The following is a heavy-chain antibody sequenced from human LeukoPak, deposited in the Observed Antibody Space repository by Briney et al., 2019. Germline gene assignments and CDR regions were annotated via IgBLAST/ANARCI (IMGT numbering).Heavy chain of an antibody. V-gene: IGHV1-2*02. D-gene: IGHD3-9*01. CDR3: ARVGTILNVRYGMDV. CDR1: GYTFTGYY. Sequence: ASVTVSCKASGYTFTGYYMHWVRQAPGQGLEWMGWISPNSGGTNYAQKFQGRVTLTRDTSISTAYMELSRLRSDDTAVYYCARVGTILNVRYGMDVWGQGTTVTVSS. CDR2: ISPNSGGT. J-gene: IGHJ6*02.